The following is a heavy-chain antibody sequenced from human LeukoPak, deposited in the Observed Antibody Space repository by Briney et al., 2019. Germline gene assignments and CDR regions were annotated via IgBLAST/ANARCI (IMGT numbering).Heavy chain of an antibody. J-gene: IGHJ4*02. Sequence: PSETLSLTRTVSGGSISSGGYYWSWIRQHPGKGLEWIGYIYYSGSTYYNPSLKSRVTISVDTSKNQFSLKLSSVTAADTAVYYCARDGLRSLDYWGQGTLVTVSS. CDR1: GGSISSGGYY. CDR3: ARDGLRSLDY. D-gene: IGHD3-3*01. CDR2: IYYSGST. V-gene: IGHV4-31*03.